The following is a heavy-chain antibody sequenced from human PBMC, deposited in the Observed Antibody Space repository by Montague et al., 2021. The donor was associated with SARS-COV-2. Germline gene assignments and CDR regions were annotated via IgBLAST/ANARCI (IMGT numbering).Heavy chain of an antibody. CDR3: ARIRYYDILTGYYSGFDY. D-gene: IGHD3-9*01. Sequence: PALVKPTQTLTLTCTFSGFSPSTSGMCVSWIRQPPGKALEWLALIDWDDDKYYSTSLKTRLTISKDTSKNQVVLTMTNMDPVDTATYYCARIRYYDILTGYYSGFDYWGQGTLVTVSS. J-gene: IGHJ4*02. CDR2: IDWDDDK. CDR1: GFSPSTSGMC. V-gene: IGHV2-70*01.